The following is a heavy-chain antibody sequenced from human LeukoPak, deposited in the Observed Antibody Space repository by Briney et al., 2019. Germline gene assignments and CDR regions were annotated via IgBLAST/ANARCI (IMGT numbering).Heavy chain of an antibody. CDR1: GSISGYY. Sequence: PSETLSLTCTVSGSISGYYWSWIRQPPGKGLEWIGCIYTSGSTNNNPSLESRVTISVDTSKNQFSLDLSSVTAADTAVYYCARQKCTSASCLTKNAFDIWGQGTMVTVSS. CDR2: IYTSGST. D-gene: IGHD2-2*01. V-gene: IGHV4-4*09. J-gene: IGHJ3*02. CDR3: ARQKCTSASCLTKNAFDI.